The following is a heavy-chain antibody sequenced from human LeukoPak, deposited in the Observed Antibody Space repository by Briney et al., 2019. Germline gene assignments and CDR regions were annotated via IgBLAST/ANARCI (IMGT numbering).Heavy chain of an antibody. V-gene: IGHV1-2*02. Sequence: ASVKVSCKASGYTFTGYYMHWVRQAPGQGLEWMGWINPNSGGTNYAQKFQGRVTMTRDTSISTAYMELSRLRSDDTAVYYCARAGTVVLAAGYNWFDPWGQGTLVTVSS. J-gene: IGHJ5*02. CDR3: ARAGTVVLAAGYNWFDP. D-gene: IGHD2-2*01. CDR2: INPNSGGT. CDR1: GYTFTGYY.